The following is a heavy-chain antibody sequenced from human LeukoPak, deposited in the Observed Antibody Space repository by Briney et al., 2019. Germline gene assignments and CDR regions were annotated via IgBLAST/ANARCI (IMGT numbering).Heavy chain of an antibody. V-gene: IGHV3-21*01. D-gene: IGHD6-19*01. J-gene: IGHJ4*02. CDR2: ISSSSSYI. CDR3: ARILGAGSSGWEEGFDY. CDR1: GFTFSSYS. Sequence: GSLRLSCAASGFTFSSYSMNWVCQAPGKGLEWVSSISSSSSYIYYADSVKGRFTISRDNAKNSLYLQMNSLRAEDTAVYYCARILGAGSSGWEEGFDYWGQGTLVTVSS.